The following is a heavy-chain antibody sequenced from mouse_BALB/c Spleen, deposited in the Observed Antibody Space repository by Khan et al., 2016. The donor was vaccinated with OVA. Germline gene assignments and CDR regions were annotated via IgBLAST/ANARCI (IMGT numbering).Heavy chain of an antibody. CDR2: INTYTGEP. J-gene: IGHJ4*01. CDR1: GYTFTNYG. V-gene: IGHV9-3-1*01. CDR3: ARVGCNGTMDY. Sequence: QVQLVESGPELKKPGETVKISCKASGYTFTNYGMNWVKQAPGKGLKWIGWINTYTGEPTYAHDFKGRVAFSVDTSSSTAYLQINNLKTEDTATDVFARVGCNGTMDYWGQGTSVTVSA.